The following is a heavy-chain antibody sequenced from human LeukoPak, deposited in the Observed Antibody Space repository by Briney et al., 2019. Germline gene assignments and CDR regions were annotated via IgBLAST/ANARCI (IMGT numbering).Heavy chain of an antibody. CDR1: GYTFTSFY. Sequence: ASVKVSCKTSGYTFTSFYMHWVRQAPGQGLEWMGIINPSEGFTTYAQNFQGRVTMTRDTSTSIVYMELSSLRSDDTAVYYCARRAFDWLVDGYSYGMDVWGQGTTVTVSS. CDR2: INPSEGFT. D-gene: IGHD3-9*01. CDR3: ARRAFDWLVDGYSYGMDV. J-gene: IGHJ6*02. V-gene: IGHV1-46*01.